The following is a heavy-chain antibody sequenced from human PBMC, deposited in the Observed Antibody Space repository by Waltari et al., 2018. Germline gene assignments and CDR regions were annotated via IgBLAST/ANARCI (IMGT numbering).Heavy chain of an antibody. J-gene: IGHJ6*03. V-gene: IGHV1-69*10. CDR2: VLTFLCIA. Sequence: QLQLVQSGAAVKKPGSSVKSSCKASGGTFSSTAISWVRQAPAPGLAWMGGVLTFLCIANYAQKFQGRVTITADNSTSTAYMELSSLRSEGTAVYYCAIDGGVIVHYYYYYMDVWGKGTTVTVSS. CDR3: AIDGGVIVHYYYYYMDV. D-gene: IGHD3-16*02. CDR1: GGTFSSTA.